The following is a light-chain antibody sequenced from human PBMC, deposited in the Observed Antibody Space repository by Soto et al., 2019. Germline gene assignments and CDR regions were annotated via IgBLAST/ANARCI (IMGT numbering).Light chain of an antibody. Sequence: QMTQCASTRAAAIVAGVAVTCRASQSVDSRLAWYQQKPGKAPKLLVYDASTLETGVPSRFSGSGSGADFTLTITGLQPEDIATYSCQHYDSFWSFGQGTKVDIK. CDR1: QSVDSR. J-gene: IGKJ1*01. CDR2: DAS. CDR3: QHYDSFWS. V-gene: IGKV1-5*01.